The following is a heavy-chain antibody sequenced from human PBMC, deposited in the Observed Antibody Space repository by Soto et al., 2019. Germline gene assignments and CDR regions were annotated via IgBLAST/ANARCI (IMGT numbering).Heavy chain of an antibody. J-gene: IGHJ6*02. Sequence: PGGSLRLSCAASGFTFDDYAMHWVRQAPGKGLEWVSGISWNSGSIGYADSVKGRFTISRDNAKNSLYLQMNSLRAEDTALYYCAKGGGGSCNYYGMDVWGQGTTVTVSS. CDR3: AKGGGGSCNYYGMDV. V-gene: IGHV3-9*01. CDR1: GFTFDDYA. CDR2: ISWNSGSI. D-gene: IGHD2-15*01.